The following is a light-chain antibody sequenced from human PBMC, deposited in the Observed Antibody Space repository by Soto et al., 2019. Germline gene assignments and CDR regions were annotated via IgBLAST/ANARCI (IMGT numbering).Light chain of an antibody. CDR2: EVS. CDR3: SSYRGSSTRI. CDR1: SSDVGGYNY. V-gene: IGLV2-14*01. Sequence: QPVLTQPASVSGSPGQSITISCTGTSSDVGGYNYVSWSQQQPGKAPKLLIYEVSNRPSGVSNRFSGSKSGNTASLTISGLQIEDEGNYFRSSYRGSSTRIFGGGTKVNVL. J-gene: IGLJ2*01.